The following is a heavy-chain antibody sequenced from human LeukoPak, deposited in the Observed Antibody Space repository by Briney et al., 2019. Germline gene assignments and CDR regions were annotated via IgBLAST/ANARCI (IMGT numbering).Heavy chain of an antibody. Sequence: IXXVRQAXGQGXEWMGWMNPNSGNTGYAQKFQGRVTMTRNTSISTAYMELSSLRSEDTAVYYCARGYSYGYIDYWGQGTLVTVSS. CDR2: MNPNSGNT. V-gene: IGHV1-8*01. CDR3: ARGYSYGYIDY. J-gene: IGHJ4*02. D-gene: IGHD5-18*01.